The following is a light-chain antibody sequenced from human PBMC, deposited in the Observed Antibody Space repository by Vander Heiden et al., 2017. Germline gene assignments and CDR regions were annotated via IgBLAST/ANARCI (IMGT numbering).Light chain of an antibody. J-gene: IGLJ3*02. V-gene: IGLV3-9*01. Sequence: SYDLTQPLSVSVALGQTARTPCEGTHIGLKAVHWFQQKPGQAPVVVIYRDTNRPSGIPERFSGTNSGNTATLTISRAQDGDEADYYCQVWDSSTAWVFGGGTRLTVL. CDR3: QVWDSSTAWV. CDR1: HIGLKA. CDR2: RDT.